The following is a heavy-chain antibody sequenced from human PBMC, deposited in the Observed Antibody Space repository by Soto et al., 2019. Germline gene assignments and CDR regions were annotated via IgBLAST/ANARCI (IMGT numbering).Heavy chain of an antibody. V-gene: IGHV4-4*02. CDR1: SGSISNSEW. J-gene: IGHJ4*02. Sequence: QVQLQESGPGLVKPSETLSLTCAVTSGSISNSEWWTWVRQPPGKGLEWIGEVHQRGSNNFNPSLKSRVTIAIDTSENHFSLRLSSVTAADTAVYYCAGRMGSRPAWGQGTLVTVSS. CDR3: AGRMGSRPA. D-gene: IGHD6-13*01. CDR2: VHQRGSN.